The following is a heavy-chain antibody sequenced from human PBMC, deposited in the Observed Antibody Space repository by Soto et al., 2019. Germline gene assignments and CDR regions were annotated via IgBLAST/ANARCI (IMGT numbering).Heavy chain of an antibody. CDR3: AREEGHCSGGSCYSIDYYYYYGMDV. Sequence: VASVKVSCKASGYTFTSYAMHWVRQAPGQRLEWMGWINAGNGNTKYSQKFQGRVTITRDTSASTAYMELSSLRSEDTAVYYCAREEGHCSGGSCYSIDYYYYYGMDVWGQGTTVTVSS. J-gene: IGHJ6*02. V-gene: IGHV1-3*01. CDR1: GYTFTSYA. D-gene: IGHD2-15*01. CDR2: INAGNGNT.